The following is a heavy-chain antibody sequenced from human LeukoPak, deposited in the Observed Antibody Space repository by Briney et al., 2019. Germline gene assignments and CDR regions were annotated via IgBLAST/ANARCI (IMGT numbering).Heavy chain of an antibody. V-gene: IGHV1-24*01. Sequence: GASVRVSCKVSGYTLTELSMHWVRQAPGKGLEWMGGFDPEDGGTIYAQKFQGRVTMTEDTSTDTAYMELSSLRSEDTAVYYCATPVARNYYFDYWGQGTLVTVPS. J-gene: IGHJ4*02. D-gene: IGHD5-12*01. CDR1: GYTLTELS. CDR2: FDPEDGGT. CDR3: ATPVARNYYFDY.